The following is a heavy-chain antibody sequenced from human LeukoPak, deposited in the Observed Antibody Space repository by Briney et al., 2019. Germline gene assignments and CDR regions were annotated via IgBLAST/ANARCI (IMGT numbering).Heavy chain of an antibody. J-gene: IGHJ5*02. V-gene: IGHV4-59*08. CDR1: GGSISSYY. Sequence: PSETLSLTCTVSGGSISSYYWSWIRQPPGKGLEWIGYIYYSGSTNYNPSLKSRVTISVDTSKNQFSLKLSSVTAADTAVYYCARHLGFCSSPGCNSWFDPWGQGTLVTVSS. CDR2: IYYSGST. D-gene: IGHD2-2*02. CDR3: ARHLGFCSSPGCNSWFDP.